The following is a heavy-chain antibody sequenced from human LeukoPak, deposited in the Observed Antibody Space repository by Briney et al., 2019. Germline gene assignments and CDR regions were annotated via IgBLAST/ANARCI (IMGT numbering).Heavy chain of an antibody. CDR2: IYYSGST. CDR1: GGSISSSSYY. D-gene: IGHD2-8*01. Sequence: SETLSLTCTVSGGSISSSSYYWGWIRPPPGKGLVWIGSIYYSGSTYYNPSLKSRVTISVDTSKNQFSLKLSSVTAADTAVYYCARLLNAVYASDYWGQGTLVTVSS. CDR3: ARLLNAVYASDY. J-gene: IGHJ4*02. V-gene: IGHV4-39*01.